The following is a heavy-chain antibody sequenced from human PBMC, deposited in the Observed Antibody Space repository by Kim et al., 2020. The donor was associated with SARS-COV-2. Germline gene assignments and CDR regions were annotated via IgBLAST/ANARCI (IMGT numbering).Heavy chain of an antibody. CDR2: IRSKAYGATT. V-gene: IGHV3-49*03. Sequence: GGSLRLSCTASGFTFGDYAMSWFRQAPGKGLEWVGFIRSKAYGATTEYAASVTVRFTISRDDYKSIAYLHMNSLKTEDTAVYYCSYSGYYYGRDFWYYY. J-gene: IGHJ6*01. CDR1: GFTFGDYA. D-gene: IGHD5-12*01. CDR3: SYSGYYYGRDFWYYY.